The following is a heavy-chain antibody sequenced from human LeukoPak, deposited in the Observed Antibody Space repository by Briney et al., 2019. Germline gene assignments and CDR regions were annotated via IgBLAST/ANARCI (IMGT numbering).Heavy chain of an antibody. CDR1: GGSISSYY. D-gene: IGHD3-10*01. CDR3: ARSPYGYYGPGGYYYYGMDV. J-gene: IGHJ6*02. CDR2: IYTSGST. V-gene: IGHV4-4*07. Sequence: KPSETLSLTCTVSGGSISSYYWSWIRQPAGKGLEWIGRIYTSGSTNYNPSLKSRVTMSVDTSKNQFSLKLSSVTAADTAVYYCARSPYGYYGPGGYYYYGMDVWGQGTTVTVSS.